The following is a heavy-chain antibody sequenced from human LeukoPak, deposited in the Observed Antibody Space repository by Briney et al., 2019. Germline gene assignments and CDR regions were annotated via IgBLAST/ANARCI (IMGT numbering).Heavy chain of an antibody. CDR1: GASISSGHW. CDR3: ARVIFAGYYGSGSYHWFDP. Sequence: SETLSLTCAVSGASISSGHWWSWVRQPPGKGLEWIGEIYHSGSANYNPSLKSRVTISVDTSKNQFSLKLSSVTAADTAVYYRARVIFAGYYGSGSYHWFDPWGQGTLVTVSS. V-gene: IGHV4-4*02. CDR2: IYHSGSA. J-gene: IGHJ5*02. D-gene: IGHD3-10*01.